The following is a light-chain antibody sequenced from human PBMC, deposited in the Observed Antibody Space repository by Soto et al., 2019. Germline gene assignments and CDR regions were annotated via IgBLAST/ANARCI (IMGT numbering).Light chain of an antibody. V-gene: IGLV1-47*01. J-gene: IGLJ1*01. CDR2: RNN. CDR1: SSNIGSNY. Sequence: QSALTQPPSASGTPGQRVTISCSGSSSNIGSNYVYWYQQLPGTAPKLLIYRNNQRPSGVPDRFSGSKSGTSASLAISGLRSEDEADYYCAAWDDSLSGSFSFGTGTKLTVL. CDR3: AAWDDSLSGSFS.